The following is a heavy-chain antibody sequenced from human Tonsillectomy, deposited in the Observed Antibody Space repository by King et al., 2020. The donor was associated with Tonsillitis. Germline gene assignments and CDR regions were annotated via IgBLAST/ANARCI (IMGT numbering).Heavy chain of an antibody. CDR2: IYYSGST. CDR3: ARQGYDFWSGFHLDP. V-gene: IGHV4-59*08. D-gene: IGHD3-3*01. CDR1: GGSISSYY. J-gene: IGHJ5*02. Sequence: VQLQESGPGLVKPSETLSLTCTVSGGSISSYYWSWIRQPPGKGLEWIGYIYYSGSTNYNPSLKSRVTISVDTSKNQFSLKLSSVTAADTAVYYCARQGYDFWSGFHLDPWGQGTLVTVSS.